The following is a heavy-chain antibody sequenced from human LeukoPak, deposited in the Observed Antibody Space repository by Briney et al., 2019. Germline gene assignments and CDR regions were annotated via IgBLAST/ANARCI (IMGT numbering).Heavy chain of an antibody. D-gene: IGHD4-17*01. CDR2: ISGSGGST. J-gene: IGHJ3*02. V-gene: IGHV3-23*01. CDR1: GFTFSSYA. Sequence: GGSLRLSCAASGFTFSSYAMSWVRQAPGKGLEWVSAISGSGGSTYYADSVKGRFTISRDNAKNSLYLQMNSLRAEDTAVYYCARDQALNYGDYIPDAFDIWGQGTMVTVSS. CDR3: ARDQALNYGDYIPDAFDI.